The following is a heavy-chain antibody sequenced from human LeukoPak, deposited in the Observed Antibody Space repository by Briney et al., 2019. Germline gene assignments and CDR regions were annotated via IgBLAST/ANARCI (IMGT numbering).Heavy chain of an antibody. V-gene: IGHV4-59*01. CDR1: GGSISSYY. CDR2: ISYSGST. CDR3: ARGYSYVYVDY. J-gene: IGHJ4*02. D-gene: IGHD5-18*01. Sequence: SETLSLTCIVSGGSISSYYWNWIRQPPGKGLEWIGYISYSGSTNYNPSLKSRVTISVDTSKNQFSPKLSSVTAADTAVYYCARGYSYVYVDYWGQGTLVTVSS.